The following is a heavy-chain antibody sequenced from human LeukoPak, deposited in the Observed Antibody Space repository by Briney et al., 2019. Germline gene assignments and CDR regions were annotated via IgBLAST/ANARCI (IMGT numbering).Heavy chain of an antibody. J-gene: IGHJ6*03. CDR2: IYTSGST. V-gene: IGHV4-4*07. Sequence: PSETLSLTCTVSGGSISSYYWSWIRQPAGKGLEWIGRIYTSGSTNYNPSFKSRVTMSVDTSKNQFSLKLSSVTAADTAVYYCARDIRPRSVSDWQVGHYMDVWGKGTTVTVSS. CDR3: ARDIRPRSVSDWQVGHYMDV. D-gene: IGHD1-26*01. CDR1: GGSISSYY.